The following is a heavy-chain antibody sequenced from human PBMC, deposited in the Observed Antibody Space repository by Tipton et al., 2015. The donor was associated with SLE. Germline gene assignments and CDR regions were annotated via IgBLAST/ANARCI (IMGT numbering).Heavy chain of an antibody. CDR1: GFAFGDYA. CDR2: IRSQGKGGTA. CDR3: ISEES. V-gene: IGHV3-49*04. Sequence: SLRLSCTASGFAFGDYALSWVRHAPEKRLEWVGFIRSQGKGGTAEYGASARDRFTISRDDSKSVAYLQMDSLRFEDTGVYYCISEESWGQGTQVTVSA. J-gene: IGHJ5*02.